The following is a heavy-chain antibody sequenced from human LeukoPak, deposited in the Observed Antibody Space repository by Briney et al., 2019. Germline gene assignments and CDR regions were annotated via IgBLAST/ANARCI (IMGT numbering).Heavy chain of an antibody. CDR3: ARDGVRSFDY. J-gene: IGHJ4*02. D-gene: IGHD3-3*01. CDR2: IYHSGST. CDR1: GGSISSGGYS. Sequence: PSQTLSLTCAVSGGSISSGGYSWSWIRQPPGKGLEWIGYIYHSGSTYYNPSLKSRVTMSVDTSKNQFSLKLSSVTAADTAVYYCARDGVRSFDYWGQGTLVTVSS. V-gene: IGHV4-30-2*01.